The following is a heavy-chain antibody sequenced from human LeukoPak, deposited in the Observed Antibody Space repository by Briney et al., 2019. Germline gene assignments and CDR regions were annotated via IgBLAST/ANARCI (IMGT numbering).Heavy chain of an antibody. D-gene: IGHD6-6*01. CDR3: ARGVSSILARPTVMAFDI. Sequence: PSETLSLTCTVSGGSISSYYWSWIRQPPGKGLKWIGYIYYSGSTNYNPSLKSRVTISVDTSKNQFSLKLSSVTAADTAVYYCARGVSSILARPTVMAFDIWGQGTMVTVSS. CDR1: GGSISSYY. CDR2: IYYSGST. J-gene: IGHJ3*02. V-gene: IGHV4-59*01.